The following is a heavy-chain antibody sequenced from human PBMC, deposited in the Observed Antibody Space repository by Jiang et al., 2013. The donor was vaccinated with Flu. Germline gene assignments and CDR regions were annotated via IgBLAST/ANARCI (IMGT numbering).Heavy chain of an antibody. D-gene: IGHD3-9*01. Sequence: KPSETLSLTCTVSGGSISSSSYYWGWIRQPPGKGLEWIGSIYYSGSTYYNPSLKSRVTISVDTSKNQFSLKLSSVTAADTAVYYCARGASYYDILTGYLPSGYYYGMDVWGQGTTVTVSS. CDR3: ARGASYYDILTGYLPSGYYYGMDV. CDR1: GGSISSSSYY. CDR2: IYYSGST. V-gene: IGHV4-39*01. J-gene: IGHJ6*02.